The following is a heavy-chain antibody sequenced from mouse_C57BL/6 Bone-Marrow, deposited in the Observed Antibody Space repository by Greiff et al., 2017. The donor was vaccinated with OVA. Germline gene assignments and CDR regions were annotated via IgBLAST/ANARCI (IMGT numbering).Heavy chain of an antibody. CDR1: GFTFSDYG. J-gene: IGHJ1*03. V-gene: IGHV5-17*01. CDR2: ISSGSSPI. Sequence: EVMLVESGGGLVKPGGSLKLSCAASGFTFSDYGMHWVRQAPEKGLEWVAYISSGSSPISSADTVKGRFTISRDNAKNTLFLQMTSLRSEDTAMYFCARPIYRYFDVWGTGTTVTVSS. CDR3: ARPIYRYFDV.